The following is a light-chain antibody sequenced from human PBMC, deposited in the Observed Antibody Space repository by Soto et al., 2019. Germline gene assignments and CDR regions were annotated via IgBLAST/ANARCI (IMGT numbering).Light chain of an antibody. CDR1: NIGSKS. Sequence: SYELTHPPSVLVAPGQTARITCERNNIGSKSVHWYQQKPGQAPVLVVYGDSDRPSGNPERFSGSNSENTATLTITRVEAGDEADYYCQVWDSSSDHVVFGGGTKLTVL. CDR3: QVWDSSSDHVV. J-gene: IGLJ2*01. CDR2: GDS. V-gene: IGLV3-21*02.